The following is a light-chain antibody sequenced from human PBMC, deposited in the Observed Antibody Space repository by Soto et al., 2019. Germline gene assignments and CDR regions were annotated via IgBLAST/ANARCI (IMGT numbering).Light chain of an antibody. CDR3: QQLSKWPFT. CDR1: QSIGST. Sequence: EIVLTQSPDTLSLSPGERAIFSCRTSQSIGSTLAWYQHKPGQAPRLLIYDASKRATGIPARFSGSASGTEFTLTISSLEPEDFAVYFCQQLSKWPFTFGPGTKVDIK. J-gene: IGKJ3*01. V-gene: IGKV3-11*01. CDR2: DAS.